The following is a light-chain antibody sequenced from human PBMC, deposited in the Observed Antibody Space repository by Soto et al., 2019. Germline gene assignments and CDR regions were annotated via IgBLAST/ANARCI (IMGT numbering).Light chain of an antibody. J-gene: IGLJ2*01. CDR2: DVI. Sequence: QSALTQPRSVSGSPGQSVTIPCTGTSSDVGAYNYVSWYQQHPGKAPKLMIYDVIKRPSGVPDRFSGSKSGNTASLTISGLQAEDEADYSCSSYAVNCYAIFGGGTKLTVL. CDR1: SSDVGAYNY. CDR3: SSYAVNCYAI. V-gene: IGLV2-11*01.